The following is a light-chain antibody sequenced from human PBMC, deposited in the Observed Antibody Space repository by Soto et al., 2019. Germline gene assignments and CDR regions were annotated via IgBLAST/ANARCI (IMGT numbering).Light chain of an antibody. V-gene: IGLV2-14*03. CDR3: SSYATSGTNVI. J-gene: IGLJ2*01. CDR1: NSDVGAYPY. Sequence: QSALTQPASVSGSPGQSITISCTGTNSDVGAYPYVSWYQQHPGNAPKLLIYEVADRPSGVSDRFSGSKSGNTASLTISALQAEDEAGYYCSSYATSGTNVIFGGGTKVTVL. CDR2: EVA.